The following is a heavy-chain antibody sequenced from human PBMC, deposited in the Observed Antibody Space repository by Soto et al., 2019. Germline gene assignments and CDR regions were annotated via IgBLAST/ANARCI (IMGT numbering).Heavy chain of an antibody. CDR2: IYYSGST. D-gene: IGHD6-6*01. Sequence: QVQLQESGPGLVKPSETLSLTCTVSGGSISSYYWSWIRQTPGKGLEWIGYIYYSGSTNYNPSLKSRVTISVDTSKNQFSLKLSSVTAADTAVYYCARVISSSFGYYFDYWGQGTLVTVSS. CDR3: ARVISSSFGYYFDY. CDR1: GGSISSYY. V-gene: IGHV4-59*01. J-gene: IGHJ4*02.